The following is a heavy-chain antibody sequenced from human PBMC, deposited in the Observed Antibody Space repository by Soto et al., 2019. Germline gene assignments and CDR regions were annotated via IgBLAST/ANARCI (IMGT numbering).Heavy chain of an antibody. Sequence: GASVKVSFKASGYTFTSYGISWVRQAPGQGLEWMGWISAYNGNTNYAQRLQGRVTMTTDTSTSTAYMELRSLRSDDTAVYYCARAPYSSSWYRYYGMDVWGQGTTVTVSS. CDR1: GYTFTSYG. CDR3: ARAPYSSSWYRYYGMDV. CDR2: ISAYNGNT. J-gene: IGHJ6*02. D-gene: IGHD6-13*01. V-gene: IGHV1-18*04.